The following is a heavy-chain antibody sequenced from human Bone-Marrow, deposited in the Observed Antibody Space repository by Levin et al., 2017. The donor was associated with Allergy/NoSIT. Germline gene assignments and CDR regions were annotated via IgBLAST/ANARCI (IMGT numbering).Heavy chain of an antibody. V-gene: IGHV1-69*13. CDR1: GGSFTDFA. CDR3: ARSHGRKVLGHYFDY. D-gene: IGHD3-16*01. Sequence: ASVKVSCKTSGGSFTDFAINWVRQAPGQGLEWLGGIIPAFGRPNYAQRFHGRVTIIADEATNTAFLEVTSLRSEDTAVYFCARSHGRKVLGHYFDYWGQGTLVTVSS. CDR2: IIPAFGRP. J-gene: IGHJ4*02.